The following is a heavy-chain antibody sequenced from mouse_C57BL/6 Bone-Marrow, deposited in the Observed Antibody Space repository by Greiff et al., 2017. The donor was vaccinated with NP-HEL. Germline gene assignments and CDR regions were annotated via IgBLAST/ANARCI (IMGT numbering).Heavy chain of an antibody. Sequence: DVHLVESGGGLVKPGGSLKLSCAASGFTFSSYAMSWVSQTPEKRLAWVATISDGGSYTYYHDNVKGRFTITRDNAKNNLYLQMSTLTSEDTAMYSGASVRYYGSGYYAMDYWGRGTAVTV. CDR3: ASVRYYGSGYYAMDY. CDR2: ISDGGSYT. D-gene: IGHD1-1*01. J-gene: IGHJ4*01. V-gene: IGHV5-4*01. CDR1: GFTFSSYA.